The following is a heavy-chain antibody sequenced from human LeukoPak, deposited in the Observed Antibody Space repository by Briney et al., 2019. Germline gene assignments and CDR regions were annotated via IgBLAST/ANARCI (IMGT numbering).Heavy chain of an antibody. D-gene: IGHD4-11*01. CDR3: ARHDYLSFDY. CDR1: GFTFNSYW. CDR2: INQDGSEK. Sequence: GGSPRLSCAASGFTFNSYWMSWVRQAPGKGLEWVANINQDGSEKYYVDSVKGRFTISRDNAKNSLYLQMNSLRAEDTAVYYCARHDYLSFDYWGQGTLVTVSS. V-gene: IGHV3-7*01. J-gene: IGHJ4*02.